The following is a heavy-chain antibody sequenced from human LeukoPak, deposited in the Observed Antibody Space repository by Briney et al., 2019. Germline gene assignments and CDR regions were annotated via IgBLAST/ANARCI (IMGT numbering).Heavy chain of an antibody. CDR2: IYSGGST. V-gene: IGHV3-66*01. CDR1: GFTVSSNH. Sequence: GGSLRLSCAASGFTVSSNHMNWVRQAPGKGLEWVSVIYSGGSTYYADSVKGRFTISRDNSKNTLYLQMNSLRAEDTAVYYCARDSTYYYGSGSYSWGQGTLVTVSS. CDR3: ARDSTYYYGSGSYS. J-gene: IGHJ4*02. D-gene: IGHD3-10*01.